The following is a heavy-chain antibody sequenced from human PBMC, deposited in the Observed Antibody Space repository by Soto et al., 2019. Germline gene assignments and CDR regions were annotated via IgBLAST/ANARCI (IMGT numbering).Heavy chain of an antibody. J-gene: IGHJ4*02. CDR3: ARLQAGSSLEWFDY. V-gene: IGHV1-46*03. CDR2: INPSGGST. Sequence: ASVQVSFKASGYNFTSSYMHCVRQAPGQGLEWMGIINPSGGSTSYAQKFQGRVTMTRDTSTSTVYMELSSPRSEDTAVYYCARLQAGSSLEWFDYWGQGTLVTVSS. D-gene: IGHD3-3*01. CDR1: GYNFTSSY.